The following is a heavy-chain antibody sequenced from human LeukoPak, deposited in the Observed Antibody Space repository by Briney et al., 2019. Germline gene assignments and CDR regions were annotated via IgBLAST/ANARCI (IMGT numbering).Heavy chain of an antibody. V-gene: IGHV1-2*02. D-gene: IGHD2-2*01. J-gene: IGHJ6*03. CDR3: ARGKDIVVVPAAMNYYYMDV. CDR2: INPNSGGT. CDR1: GYTFTSYG. Sequence: GASVKVSCKASGYTFTSYGISWVRQAPGQGLEWMGWINPNSGGTNYAQKFQGRVTMTRDTSISTAYMELSRLRSDDTAAYYCARGKDIVVVPAAMNYYYMDVWGKGTTVTVSS.